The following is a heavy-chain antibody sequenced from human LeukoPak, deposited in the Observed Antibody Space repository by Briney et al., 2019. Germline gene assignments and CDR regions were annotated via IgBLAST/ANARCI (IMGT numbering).Heavy chain of an antibody. CDR1: GFTFINYA. CDR2: MSADSATT. V-gene: IGHV3-23*01. CDR3: ARKSASGNYPLDY. Sequence: GGSLRLSCAASGFTFINYAMSWVRQAPGKGLEWVSVMSADSATTFYAGSVKGRFTISRDNAKNTVFLQMSSLRAEDTALYYCARKSASGNYPLDYWGQGTLVTVSS. J-gene: IGHJ4*02. D-gene: IGHD3-10*01.